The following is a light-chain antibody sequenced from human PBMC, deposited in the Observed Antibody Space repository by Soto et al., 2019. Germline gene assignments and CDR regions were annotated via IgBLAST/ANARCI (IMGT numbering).Light chain of an antibody. CDR1: QNINSW. J-gene: IGKJ1*01. CDR2: KAS. Sequence: DIQMTQSPSTLSASVGDRVTITCRATQNINSWLAWYQQKPGKAPKLLIYKASSLESGVPSRFSGSGSGKEFTLTISSLQPDDFATYYCQQYDTYGTSGQGTKVEIK. V-gene: IGKV1-5*03. CDR3: QQYDTYGT.